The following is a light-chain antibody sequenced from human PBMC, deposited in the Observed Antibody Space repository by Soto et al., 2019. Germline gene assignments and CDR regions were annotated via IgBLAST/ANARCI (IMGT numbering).Light chain of an antibody. J-gene: IGLJ2*01. V-gene: IGLV2-14*01. Sequence: QSALTQPASVSGSPGQSISISCTGTSSDVGGYNYVSWYQQHPGKAPKLMIYDVSNRPSGASNRFSVSKSVNTGSLTISGLQAEDEDDYYCSSYTSSSTLVFGGGTKVTVL. CDR3: SSYTSSSTLV. CDR2: DVS. CDR1: SSDVGGYNY.